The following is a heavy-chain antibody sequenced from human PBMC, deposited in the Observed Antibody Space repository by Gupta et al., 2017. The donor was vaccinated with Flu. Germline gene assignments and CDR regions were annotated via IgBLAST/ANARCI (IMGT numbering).Heavy chain of an antibody. D-gene: IGHD2-2*01. Sequence: VEPGGGVVNPGGPLRSPCTAYDFIFRNAGWNWVRPAPGKGLEMVAINTKDGSGNKHSDSVKGRFIISRDNYKNTLYLQKIGLRTEDTAVMYCSKDDRCSSENYGMNVWGQGTMVTVSS. CDR3: SKDDRCSSENYGMNV. J-gene: IGHJ6*02. CDR1: DFIFRNAG. V-gene: IGHV3-30*18. CDR2: NTKDGSGN.